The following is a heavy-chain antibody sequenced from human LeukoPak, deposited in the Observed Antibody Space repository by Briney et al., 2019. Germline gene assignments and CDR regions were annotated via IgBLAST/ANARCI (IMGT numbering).Heavy chain of an antibody. D-gene: IGHD3-16*01. Sequence: TGRSLRLSCAASGFTFSSYAMHWVRQAPGKGLEWVAVISYDGSNKYYADSVKGRFTISRDNSENTLYLQMNSLRAEDTAVYYCARVRFGGDYVDYWGQGTLVTVSS. V-gene: IGHV3-30*04. J-gene: IGHJ4*02. CDR3: ARVRFGGDYVDY. CDR2: ISYDGSNK. CDR1: GFTFSSYA.